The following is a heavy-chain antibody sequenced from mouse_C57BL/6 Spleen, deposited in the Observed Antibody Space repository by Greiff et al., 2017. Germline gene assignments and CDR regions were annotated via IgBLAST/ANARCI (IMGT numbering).Heavy chain of an antibody. CDR3: ANYYGSSYPFAY. J-gene: IGHJ3*01. Sequence: VQLQQSGPEPVKPGASVKIFCKASGHSFTDYNMNWVKQSNGMSLEWIGVTNPNYGTTSYNQKFKGKATLTVDQSSSTAYMQLNSLTSKNSTVYYCANYYGSSYPFAYWGQGTLVTVSA. CDR1: GHSFTDYN. D-gene: IGHD1-1*01. CDR2: TNPNYGTT. V-gene: IGHV1-39*01.